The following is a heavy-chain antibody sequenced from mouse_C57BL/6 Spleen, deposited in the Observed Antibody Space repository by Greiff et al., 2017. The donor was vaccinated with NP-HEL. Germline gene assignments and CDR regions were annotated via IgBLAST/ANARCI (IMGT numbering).Heavy chain of an antibody. CDR3: ARDTSKGGFAY. V-gene: IGHV5-4*01. D-gene: IGHD1-3*01. CDR1: GFTFSSYA. J-gene: IGHJ3*01. CDR2: ISDGGSYT. Sequence: EVKLMESGGGLVKPGGSLKLSCAASGFTFSSYAMSWVRQTPEKRLEWVATISDGGSYTYYPDNVKGRFTISRDNAKNNLYLQMSHLKSEDTAMYYCARDTSKGGFAYWGQGTLVTVSA.